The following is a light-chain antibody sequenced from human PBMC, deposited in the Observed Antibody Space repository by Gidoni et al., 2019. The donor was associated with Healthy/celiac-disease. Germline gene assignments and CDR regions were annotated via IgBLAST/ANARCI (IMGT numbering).Light chain of an antibody. Sequence: QSVLTQPPSASGTPGQRVTIPCSGSSSNIGRNYVYWYQQLPGTAPKLLIYRNNQRPSGGPDRFSGSKSGTSASLAISGLRSEDEADYYCAAWDDSLSGRGVFGGGTKLTV. J-gene: IGLJ2*01. CDR2: RNN. CDR1: SSNIGRNY. CDR3: AAWDDSLSGRGV. V-gene: IGLV1-47*01.